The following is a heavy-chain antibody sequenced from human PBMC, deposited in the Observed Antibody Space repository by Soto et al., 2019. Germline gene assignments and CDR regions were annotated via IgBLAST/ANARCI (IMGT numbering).Heavy chain of an antibody. CDR2: ISAYNGNT. D-gene: IGHD1-26*01. Sequence: ASVKVSCKASGYTFTSYGISWVRQAPGQGLEWMGWISAYNGNTNYAQKLQGRVTMTTDTSTSTAYMELRSLRSDDTAVYYCAGDQWELLRSLSGAYYYYYGMDVWGQGTTVTVSS. V-gene: IGHV1-18*01. CDR1: GYTFTSYG. CDR3: AGDQWELLRSLSGAYYYYYGMDV. J-gene: IGHJ6*02.